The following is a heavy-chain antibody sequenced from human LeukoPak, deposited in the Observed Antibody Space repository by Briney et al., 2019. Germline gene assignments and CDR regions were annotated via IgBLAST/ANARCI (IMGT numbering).Heavy chain of an antibody. D-gene: IGHD3-9*01. CDR2: INSDGSST. J-gene: IGHJ4*02. V-gene: IGHV3-74*01. Sequence: TGGSLRLSCAASGFTFSSYWMHWARQAPGKGLVWVSRINSDGSSTSYADSVKGRFTISRDNAKNTLYLQMNSLRAEDTAVYYCARSGGVLRYFDWLFPPGYWGQGTLVTVSS. CDR3: ARSGGVLRYFDWLFPPGY. CDR1: GFTFSSYW.